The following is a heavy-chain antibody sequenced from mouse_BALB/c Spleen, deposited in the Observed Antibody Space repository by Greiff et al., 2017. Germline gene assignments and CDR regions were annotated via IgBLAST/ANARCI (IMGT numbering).Heavy chain of an antibody. V-gene: IGHV1-20*02. Sequence: EVKLQESGPELVKPGASVKISCKASGYSFTGYFMNWVMQSHGKSLEWIGRINPYNGDTFYNQKFKGKATLTVDKSSSTAHMELRSLASEDSAVYYCARGDYDYDGDYWGQGTTLTVSS. D-gene: IGHD2-4*01. CDR2: INPYNGDT. CDR1: GYSFTGYF. CDR3: ARGDYDYDGDY. J-gene: IGHJ2*01.